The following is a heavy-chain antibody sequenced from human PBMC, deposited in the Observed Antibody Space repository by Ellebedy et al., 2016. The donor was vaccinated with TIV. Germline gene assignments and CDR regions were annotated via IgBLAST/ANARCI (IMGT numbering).Heavy chain of an antibody. CDR1: GFTFGCCA. V-gene: IGHV3-23*01. Sequence: GESLKISCAASGFTFGCCAMSWVRQAPGKGLEWVSVISNGGDTTYADSVKGRFTISRDNSKNTLYLQMNSLKTEDTGVYYCTRVLKYGVGTTPPYGYWGQGTLVTVSS. CDR2: ISNGGDTT. CDR3: TRVLKYGVGTTPPYGY. D-gene: IGHD1-26*01. J-gene: IGHJ4*02.